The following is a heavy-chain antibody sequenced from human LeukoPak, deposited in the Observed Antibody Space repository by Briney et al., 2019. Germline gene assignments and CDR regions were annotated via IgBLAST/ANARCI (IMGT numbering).Heavy chain of an antibody. Sequence: GGSLRLSCAASGFTFNNYAMNWVRQAPGKGLEWISYISSSSSIINYAESVRGRFTISRDNGKNILYLQMNSLRAEDTAVYYCGRDYEERATDYWGQGTLVTVSS. D-gene: IGHD5-24*01. CDR3: GRDYEERATDY. V-gene: IGHV3-48*04. J-gene: IGHJ4*02. CDR2: ISSSSSII. CDR1: GFTFNNYA.